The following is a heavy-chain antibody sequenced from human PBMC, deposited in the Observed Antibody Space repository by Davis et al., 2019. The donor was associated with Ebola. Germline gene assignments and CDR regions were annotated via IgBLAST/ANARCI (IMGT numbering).Heavy chain of an antibody. J-gene: IGHJ4*02. D-gene: IGHD1-26*01. CDR2: IHYSGST. V-gene: IGHV4-61*01. CDR3: AMYTGSFQFNY. CDR1: GDSVSSGSYY. Sequence: PSETLSLTCTVSGDSVSSGSYYWSWIRQPPGKGLEWIGFIHYSGSTNYNPSLESRVTISVDTSKNQFSLKLSSVTPADTAVYYCAMYTGSFQFNYWGQGSLVTVSS.